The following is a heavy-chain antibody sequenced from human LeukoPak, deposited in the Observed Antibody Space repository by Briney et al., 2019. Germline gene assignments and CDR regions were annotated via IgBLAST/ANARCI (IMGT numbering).Heavy chain of an antibody. J-gene: IGHJ4*02. CDR3: AREGRAANFDY. CDR2: ISGSSGTI. D-gene: IGHD6-13*01. CDR1: GLTFSSDP. V-gene: IGHV3-48*02. Sequence: PGGSLRLSCAASGLTFSSDPMNWVRQAPVKGLEWVSYISGSSGTIYYADSVKGRFTISRDNAKNSLYLQMSSLRDEDTAVYYCAREGRAANFDYWGQGTLVTVSS.